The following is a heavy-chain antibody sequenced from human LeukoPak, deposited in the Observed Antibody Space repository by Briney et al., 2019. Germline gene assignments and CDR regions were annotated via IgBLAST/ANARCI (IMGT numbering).Heavy chain of an antibody. CDR3: ARPYWGFFGVYYFDY. J-gene: IGHJ4*02. CDR2: INWNGGST. V-gene: IGHV3-20*04. CDR1: GFTFDDYG. Sequence: GGSLRLSCAASGFTFDDYGMSWVRQAPGKGLEWVSGINWNGGSTGYADPVKGRFTISRDNAKNSLYLQMNSLRAEDTALYYCARPYWGFFGVYYFDYWGQGTLVTVSS. D-gene: IGHD3-3*01.